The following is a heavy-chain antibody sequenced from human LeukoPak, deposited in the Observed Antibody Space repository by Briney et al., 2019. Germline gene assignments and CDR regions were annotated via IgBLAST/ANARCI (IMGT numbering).Heavy chain of an antibody. J-gene: IGHJ4*02. Sequence: GGSLRLSCAASGFTFSSYWMSWVRRTSGKGLEWVATINEDGSEKYYVDSVKGRFTISRDNSKNSLYLQMSSLRIEDTALYYCAKDRGDFSGWFFWGQGTLVTVSS. D-gene: IGHD6-19*01. V-gene: IGHV3-7*05. CDR3: AKDRGDFSGWFF. CDR1: GFTFSSYW. CDR2: INEDGSEK.